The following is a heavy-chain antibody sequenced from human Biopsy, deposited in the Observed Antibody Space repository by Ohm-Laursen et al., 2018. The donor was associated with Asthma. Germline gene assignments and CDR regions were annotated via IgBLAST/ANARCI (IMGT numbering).Heavy chain of an antibody. CDR3: ARGLDYSGRSGFDY. Sequence: SLRLSCAASGFTFSSHGMDWVRQAPGKGLEWVALMSYDGSIKDYADSVKGRFTISRDDSMNTLYLHMNSLRVEDTAVYYCARGLDYSGRSGFDYWGQGTLVTVSS. J-gene: IGHJ4*02. V-gene: IGHV3-33*05. D-gene: IGHD3-10*01. CDR1: GFTFSSHG. CDR2: MSYDGSIK.